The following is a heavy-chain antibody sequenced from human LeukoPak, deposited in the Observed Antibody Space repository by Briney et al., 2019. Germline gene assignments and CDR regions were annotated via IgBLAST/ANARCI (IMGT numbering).Heavy chain of an antibody. V-gene: IGHV3-21*01. CDR2: ISSSSNYI. CDR1: GFTFSSYS. CDR3: ARDRRGGSLGPDLLDL. Sequence: PGGSPRLSCAASGFTFSSYSMNWVRQAPGKGLEWVSSISSSSNYIHYADPVKGRFTISRDNAKNSLYLQMNSLRAEDTAVYYCARDRRGGSLGPDLLDLWGQGTLVTVSS. J-gene: IGHJ5*02. D-gene: IGHD1-14*01.